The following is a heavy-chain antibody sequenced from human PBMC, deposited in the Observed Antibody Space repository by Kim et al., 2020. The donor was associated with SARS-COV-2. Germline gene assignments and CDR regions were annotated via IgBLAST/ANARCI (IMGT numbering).Heavy chain of an antibody. D-gene: IGHD3-10*01. CDR1: GFTFGDYA. CDR2: IRSKAYGGTT. V-gene: IGHV3-49*03. CDR3: TRDRGDGYIKNWYFDL. Sequence: GGSLRLSCTASGFTFGDYAMSWFRQAPGKGLEWVGFIRSKAYGGTTEYAASVKGRFTISRDDSKSIAYLQMNSLKTEDTAVYYCTRDRGDGYIKNWYFDLWGRGTLVTVSS. J-gene: IGHJ2*01.